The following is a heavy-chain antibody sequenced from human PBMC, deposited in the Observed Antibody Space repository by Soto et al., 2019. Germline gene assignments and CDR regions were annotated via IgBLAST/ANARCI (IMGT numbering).Heavy chain of an antibody. CDR2: IYYSGST. CDR3: VRAFSEWLVIDY. D-gene: IGHD3-3*01. Sequence: SETLSLTCTVSGGSISSGDYYWSWIRQPPGKGLEWIGYIYYSGSTYYNPSLKSRVTISVDTSKNQFSLKLSSVTAADTAAYSRVRAFSEWLVIDYWGQGTLATVSS. J-gene: IGHJ4*02. CDR1: GGSISSGDYY. V-gene: IGHV4-30-4*01.